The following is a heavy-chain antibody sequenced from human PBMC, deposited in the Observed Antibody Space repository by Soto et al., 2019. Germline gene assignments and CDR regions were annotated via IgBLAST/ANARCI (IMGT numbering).Heavy chain of an antibody. CDR2: MNPNSGNT. D-gene: IGHD6-13*01. J-gene: IGHJ4*02. V-gene: IGHV1-8*01. CDR3: ARTMGGIAAAGNDC. CDR1: GYTFRTYD. Sequence: QVQLVQSGAEVKKPGASVKVSCKGSGYTFRTYDIDWVRLATGQGLEWMGSMNPNSGNTEYAQKFQGRVTMTRDTSKSTADMVLSVLGSEDKAIYYCARTMGGIAAAGNDCWGQGTLVTVSS.